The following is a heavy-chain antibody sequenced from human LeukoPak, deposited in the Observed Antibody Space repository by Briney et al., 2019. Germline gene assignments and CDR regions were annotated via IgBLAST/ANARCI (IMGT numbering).Heavy chain of an antibody. D-gene: IGHD3-22*01. Sequence: XAMSWVXQAPGKGLEWVSAISGSGGSTYYADSVKGRFTISRDNSKNTLYLQMNSLRAEDTAVYYCAKEVFPYYYDSSGYSRQTFDYWGQGTLVTVSS. J-gene: IGHJ4*02. CDR1: XA. CDR3: AKEVFPYYYDSSGYSRQTFDY. CDR2: ISGSGGST. V-gene: IGHV3-23*01.